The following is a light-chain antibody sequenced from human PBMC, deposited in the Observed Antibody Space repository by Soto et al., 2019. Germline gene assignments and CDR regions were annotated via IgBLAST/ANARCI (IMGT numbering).Light chain of an antibody. Sequence: QSVLTQPASVSGSPGQSITISCTGTSSDVGGYNYVSWYQQHPGKAPKLMIYEVSNRPSGVSNRFSGSKSGNTASLTISGRQAEDEADYYCSSYTSSSTPVVVGGGTKLTVL. CDR2: EVS. J-gene: IGLJ2*01. CDR1: SSDVGGYNY. CDR3: SSYTSSSTPVV. V-gene: IGLV2-14*01.